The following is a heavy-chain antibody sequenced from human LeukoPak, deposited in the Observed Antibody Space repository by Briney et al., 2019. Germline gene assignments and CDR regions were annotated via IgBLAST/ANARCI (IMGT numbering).Heavy chain of an antibody. CDR3: AQSEGGYYGMDV. CDR1: GGSISSGGYY. D-gene: IGHD3-16*01. V-gene: IGHV4-31*03. CDR2: IYYSGST. J-gene: IGHJ6*02. Sequence: SQTLSLTCTVSGGSISSGGYYWSWIRQHPGKGLEWIGYIYYSGSTYYNPSLKSRVTISVDTSKNQSSLKLSSVTAADTAVYYCAQSEGGYYGMDVWGQGTTVTVSS.